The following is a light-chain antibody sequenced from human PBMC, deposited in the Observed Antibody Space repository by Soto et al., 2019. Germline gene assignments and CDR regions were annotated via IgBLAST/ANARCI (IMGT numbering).Light chain of an antibody. Sequence: QAVVIQPPSASGTPGQRVTISCSGSSSDIGSNPVNWYQQLPGTAPKLLIFTNDQRPSGVPDRFSGSKSGTSASLAISGLQSGDEAVYYCAAWDDSLSGHVVFGGGTKVTVL. CDR1: SSDIGSNP. V-gene: IGLV1-44*01. CDR3: AAWDDSLSGHVV. CDR2: TND. J-gene: IGLJ2*01.